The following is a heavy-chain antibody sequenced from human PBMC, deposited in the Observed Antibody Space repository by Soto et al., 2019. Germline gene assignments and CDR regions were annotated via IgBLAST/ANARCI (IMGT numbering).Heavy chain of an antibody. V-gene: IGHV3-49*03. CDR3: AQLLGGSYAFEI. CDR2: IRSKAYGGTT. J-gene: IGHJ3*02. D-gene: IGHD1-26*01. Sequence: GGSLRLSCTASGFTFGDYAMSWFRQAPGKGLEWVGFIRSKAYGGTTEYAASVKGRFTISRDDSKSIAYLQMNSLRPEDTAVYYCAQLLGGSYAFEIWGQGTMVTVSS. CDR1: GFTFGDYA.